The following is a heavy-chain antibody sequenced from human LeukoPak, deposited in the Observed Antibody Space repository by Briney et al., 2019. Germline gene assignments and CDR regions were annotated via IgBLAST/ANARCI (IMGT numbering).Heavy chain of an antibody. V-gene: IGHV1-2*02. J-gene: IGHJ4*02. CDR3: ARDADSSGPTCFDY. D-gene: IGHD3-22*01. CDR1: GYTFTGYY. CDR2: INPNSGGT. Sequence: GASVKVSCKASGYTFTGYYMHLVRQAPRQGLEWMGWINPNSGGTNYAQKFQGRVTMTRDTSISTAYMELSRLRSDDTAVYYCARDADSSGPTCFDYWGQGTLVTVSS.